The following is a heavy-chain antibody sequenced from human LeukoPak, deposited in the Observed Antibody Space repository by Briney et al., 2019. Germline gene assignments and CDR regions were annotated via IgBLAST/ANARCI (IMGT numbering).Heavy chain of an antibody. CDR2: IYSGGST. CDR3: AREPYSSGYYVY. D-gene: IGHD3-22*01. CDR1: GFTVSSNY. V-gene: IGHV3-53*01. J-gene: IGHJ4*02. Sequence: GGSLRLSCAASGFTVSSNYMSWVRQAPGKGLEWVSVIYSGGSTYYADSVKGRFTISRDNSKNTLYLQMNSLRAEDTAVYYCAREPYSSGYYVYWGQGTLVTVSS.